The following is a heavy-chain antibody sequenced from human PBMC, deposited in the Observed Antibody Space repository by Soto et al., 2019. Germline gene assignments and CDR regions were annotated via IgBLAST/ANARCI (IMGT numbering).Heavy chain of an antibody. J-gene: IGHJ6*02. CDR3: ASNYEGYYYYYGMDV. V-gene: IGHV4-39*01. Sequence: SETLSLTCTVSGGSISSSSYYWDWIRQPPGKGLEWIGSIYYSGSTYYNPSLKSRVTISVDTSKNQFSLKLSSVTAPDTAVYYCASNYEGYYYYYGMDVWGQGTTVTVSS. D-gene: IGHD3-3*01. CDR2: IYYSGST. CDR1: GGSISSSSYY.